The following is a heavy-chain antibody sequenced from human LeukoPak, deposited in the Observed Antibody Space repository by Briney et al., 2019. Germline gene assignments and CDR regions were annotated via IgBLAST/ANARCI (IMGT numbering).Heavy chain of an antibody. V-gene: IGHV1-2*02. CDR3: ARAPDITMVRGVITFDY. CDR1: GYTFTGYY. J-gene: IGHJ4*02. D-gene: IGHD3-10*01. CDR2: INPNSGGT. Sequence: ASVKVSCKASGYTFTGYYMHWVRQAPGQGLEWMGWINPNSGGTNYAQKFQGRVTMTRDTSISTVYMELSRLRSDDTAVYYCARAPDITMVRGVITFDYWGQGTLVTVSS.